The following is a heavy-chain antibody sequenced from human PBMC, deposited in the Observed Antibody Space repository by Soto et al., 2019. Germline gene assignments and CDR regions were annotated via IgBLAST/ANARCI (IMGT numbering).Heavy chain of an antibody. Sequence: QVQLVQSGAEVKKPGASVKVACKASGYTFTSYGISWVRQAPGLGLEWMGWISAYNGNTNYAQKLQGRVTMTTDTSTSTAYMELRSLRSDDTAVYYCARDGVGITIFGVVHRERENWFDPWGQGTLVTVSS. CDR3: ARDGVGITIFGVVHRERENWFDP. J-gene: IGHJ5*02. CDR2: ISAYNGNT. D-gene: IGHD3-3*01. CDR1: GYTFTSYG. V-gene: IGHV1-18*04.